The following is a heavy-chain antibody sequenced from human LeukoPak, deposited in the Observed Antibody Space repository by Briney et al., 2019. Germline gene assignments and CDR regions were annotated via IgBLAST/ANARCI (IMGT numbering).Heavy chain of an antibody. CDR1: GFSFSDYY. V-gene: IGHV3-11*01. Sequence: PGGSLRLSCAASGFSFSDYYMNWIRQAPGKGLEWVSYITDSGSAIYYADSVKGRFTISRDNTKNSLYLQMNSLRAEDTAVYFCARDGQRNYFYGMDVWGQGTTVTVFS. CDR3: ARDGQRNYFYGMDV. D-gene: IGHD5-24*01. J-gene: IGHJ6*02. CDR2: ITDSGSAI.